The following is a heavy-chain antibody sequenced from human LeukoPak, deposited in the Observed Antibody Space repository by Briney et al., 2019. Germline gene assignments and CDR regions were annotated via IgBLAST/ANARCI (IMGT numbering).Heavy chain of an antibody. J-gene: IGHJ6*03. CDR2: ISAYNGNT. Sequence: GASVKVSCKASGYTFTSYGISWVRQAPGQGLEWMGWISAYNGNTNYAQKLQGRVTMTTDTSTSTAYMELRSLRSDDTAVYYCARDWIAAAFGYYYYYMDVWGKGTTVTVSS. V-gene: IGHV1-18*01. CDR3: ARDWIAAAFGYYYYYMDV. CDR1: GYTFTSYG. D-gene: IGHD6-13*01.